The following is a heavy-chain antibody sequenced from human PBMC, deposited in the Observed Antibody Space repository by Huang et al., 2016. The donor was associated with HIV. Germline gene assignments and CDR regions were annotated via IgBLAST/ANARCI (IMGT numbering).Heavy chain of an antibody. CDR1: GYKFSSYW. CDR3: ASRRAAPESYFIDV. J-gene: IGHJ6*03. Sequence: EVQLVQSGTEVKKPGESLKISCKGSGYKFSSYWIGWVRQMPGKGLEWIGFIYPEDSTTRYSPSIQGQVTISADKSISTAYVQWSSLKVSDTGVYYCASRRAAPESYFIDVWGKGTTVIVSS. V-gene: IGHV5-51*03. CDR2: IYPEDSTT. D-gene: IGHD2-15*01.